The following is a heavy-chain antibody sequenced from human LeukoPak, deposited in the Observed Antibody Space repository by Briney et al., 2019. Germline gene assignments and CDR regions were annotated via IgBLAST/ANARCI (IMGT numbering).Heavy chain of an antibody. Sequence: GGSPRLSCVASEFTFGNYWMSWVRQAPGKGLEWVANIKQDGSKKYYVDSAKGRFTISRDNAKNSLSLQMNSLRAEDTAMYYCAREGGIVGADDAFDIWGQGTMVTVSS. CDR1: EFTFGNYW. J-gene: IGHJ3*02. CDR3: AREGGIVGADDAFDI. CDR2: IKQDGSKK. V-gene: IGHV3-7*01. D-gene: IGHD1-26*01.